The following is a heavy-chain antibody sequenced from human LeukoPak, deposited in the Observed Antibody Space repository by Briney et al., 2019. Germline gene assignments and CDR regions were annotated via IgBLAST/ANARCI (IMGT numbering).Heavy chain of an antibody. V-gene: IGHV3-30*02. CDR2: IRYDGSNK. Sequence: PGGSLRLSCAASGFTFSSYGMHWVRQAPGKGLEWVAFIRYDGSNKYYADSVKGRFTISRDNSKNTLYLQMNILRAEDKAVYYCAKEKSTTGTTYYFDYWGQGTLVTVSS. CDR3: AKEKSTTGTTYYFDY. D-gene: IGHD1-1*01. CDR1: GFTFSSYG. J-gene: IGHJ4*02.